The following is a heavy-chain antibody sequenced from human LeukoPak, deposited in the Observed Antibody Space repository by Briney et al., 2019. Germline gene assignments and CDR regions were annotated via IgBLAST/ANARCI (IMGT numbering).Heavy chain of an antibody. CDR3: AKGGSGYYGSGSLGGMDV. Sequence: GGSLRLSCAASGFTFSSYAMHWVRQAPGKGLEWVAVISYDESNKYYADSVKGRFTISRDNSRNTLYLQMNSLRAEDTAVYYCAKGGSGYYGSGSLGGMDVWGQGTTVTVSS. J-gene: IGHJ6*02. V-gene: IGHV3-30*18. D-gene: IGHD3-10*01. CDR1: GFTFSSYA. CDR2: ISYDESNK.